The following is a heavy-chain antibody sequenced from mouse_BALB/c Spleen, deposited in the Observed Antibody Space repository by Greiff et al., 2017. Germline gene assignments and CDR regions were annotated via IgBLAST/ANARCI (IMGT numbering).Heavy chain of an antibody. Sequence: QVQLQQPGAELVKPGASVKLSCKASGYTFTSYWMHWVKLRPGQGFEWIGEINPYNDGTKYNEKFKGKATLTSDKSSSTAYMELSSLTSEDSAVYYCARERAMDYWGQGTSVTVSS. CDR2: INPYNDGT. J-gene: IGHJ4*01. CDR3: ARERAMDY. CDR1: GYTFTSYW. V-gene: IGHV1-53*01.